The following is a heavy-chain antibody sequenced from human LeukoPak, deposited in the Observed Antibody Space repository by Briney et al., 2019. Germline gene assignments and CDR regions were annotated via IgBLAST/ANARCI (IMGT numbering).Heavy chain of an antibody. V-gene: IGHV3-23*01. J-gene: IGHJ1*01. D-gene: IGHD1-1*01. CDR1: GFTFSSYA. CDR2: ISGSGGST. Sequence: PGGSLRLSCASSGFTFSSYATSWVRQAPGKGLEWVSAISGSGGSTYYADSVKGRFTISRDNSKNTLYLQMNSLRAEDTAVYYCAKPLGFDGYRSLAEYFQLWGQGTLVTVSS. CDR3: AKPLGFDGYRSLAEYFQL.